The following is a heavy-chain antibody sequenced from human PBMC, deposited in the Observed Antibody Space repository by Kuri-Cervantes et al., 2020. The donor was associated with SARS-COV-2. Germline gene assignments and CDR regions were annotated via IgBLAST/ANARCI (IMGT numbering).Heavy chain of an antibody. CDR3: ASGEIAASGTIYYFDY. Sequence: GESLKISCAASGSTFSSYSMNWVRQAPGKGLEWVSSISSSSSYIYYADSVKGRFTISRDNAKNSLYLQMNSLRAEDTAVHYCASGEIAASGTIYYFDYWGQGTLVTVSS. CDR1: GSTFSSYS. J-gene: IGHJ4*02. V-gene: IGHV3-21*01. CDR2: ISSSSSYI. D-gene: IGHD1-7*01.